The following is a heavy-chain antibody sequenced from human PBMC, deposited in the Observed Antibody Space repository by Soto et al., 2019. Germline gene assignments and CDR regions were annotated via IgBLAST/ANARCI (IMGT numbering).Heavy chain of an antibody. D-gene: IGHD6-19*01. V-gene: IGHV3-15*01. J-gene: IGHJ6*02. CDR1: GFTFSNAW. Sequence: EVQLVESGGGLVKPGGSLRLSCAASGFTFSNAWMSWVRQAPGKGLEWVGRIKSKTDGGTTDYAAPVKGRFTISRDDSKNTLYLQMNSLKTDDTAVYYCTTGSSGWTHHWGYYYYGMDVWGQGTTVTVSS. CDR2: IKSKTDGGTT. CDR3: TTGSSGWTHHWGYYYYGMDV.